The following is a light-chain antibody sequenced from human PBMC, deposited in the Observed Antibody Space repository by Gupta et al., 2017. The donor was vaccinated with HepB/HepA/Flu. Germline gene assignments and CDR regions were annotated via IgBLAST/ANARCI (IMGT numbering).Light chain of an antibody. CDR1: RNVLYSNNKDF. J-gene: IGKJ5*01. Sequence: DIVMTQSPDPLAVSMGERSTINCKSGRNVLYSNNKDFLAWYQQKPGHPPKLLICWASTRESGVPDRFSGSGSGTDFTLTISSLQAEDVAVYYCQQYYDTPITFGQGTRLEIK. CDR2: WAS. V-gene: IGKV4-1*01. CDR3: QQYYDTPIT.